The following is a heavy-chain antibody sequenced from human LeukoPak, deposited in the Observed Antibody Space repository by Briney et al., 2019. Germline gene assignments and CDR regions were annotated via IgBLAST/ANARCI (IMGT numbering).Heavy chain of an antibody. CDR2: INHSGST. V-gene: IGHV4-34*01. CDR3: ARLGTVGTNY. CDR1: GGSFSGYY. Sequence: PSETLSLTCAVYGGSFSGYYWSWIRQPPGKGLEWIGEINHSGSTNYNPSLKSRVTISVDTSKNQCSLKLSSVTAADTAVYYCARLGTVGTNYWGQGTLVTVSS. J-gene: IGHJ4*02.